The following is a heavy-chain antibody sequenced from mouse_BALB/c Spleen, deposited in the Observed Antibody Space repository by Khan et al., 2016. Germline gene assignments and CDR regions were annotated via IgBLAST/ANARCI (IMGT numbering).Heavy chain of an antibody. Sequence: QLEESGPGLVKPSQSLSLTCTVTGYSITSDYAWNWIRQSPGNKLEWMGYISYSGSTSYNPSLKSRIPITRDTSKNQYLLQLNSVTTEDTATYYCAATVVAPRFAYWGQGTLVTVSA. CDR3: AATVVAPRFAY. CDR2: ISYSGST. J-gene: IGHJ3*01. D-gene: IGHD1-1*01. CDR1: GYSITSDYA. V-gene: IGHV3-2*02.